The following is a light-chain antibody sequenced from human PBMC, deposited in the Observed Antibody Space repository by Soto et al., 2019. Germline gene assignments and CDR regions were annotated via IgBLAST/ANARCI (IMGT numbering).Light chain of an antibody. Sequence: QSALTQPPSVSGSPGQSVTISCTGTSNDVGSYNRVSWYQQPPGTAPKLIIYEVSNRPSGVPDRFSGSKSGNTAYLTISGLQPEDEADYYGCSFTSSPTYVFGPGTKVNVL. V-gene: IGLV2-18*02. CDR2: EVS. J-gene: IGLJ1*01. CDR1: SNDVGSYNR. CDR3: CSFTSSPTYV.